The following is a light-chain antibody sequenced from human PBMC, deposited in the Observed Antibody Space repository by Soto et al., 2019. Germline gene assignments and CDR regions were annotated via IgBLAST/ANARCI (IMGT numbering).Light chain of an antibody. CDR2: AAS. Sequence: DIQMTQSPSSLSASVGDRVTITCRASQSISSYLNWYQQKPGKAPKLLIYAASSLQSGVPSRFSGSGSGTDFTLTITSLQPEDFATYYCQHSYSTRWTFGKGTKVEIK. J-gene: IGKJ1*01. CDR3: QHSYSTRWT. V-gene: IGKV1-39*01. CDR1: QSISSY.